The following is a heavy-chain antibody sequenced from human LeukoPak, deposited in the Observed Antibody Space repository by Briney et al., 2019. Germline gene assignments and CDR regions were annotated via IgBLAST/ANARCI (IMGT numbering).Heavy chain of an antibody. CDR2: SYYSGST. Sequence: AETLSLTCTVSGGSISSSTYYWGWIRRPPGKGLEWIGSSYYSGSTYYNPSLKSRVTVSVDTSKNQFSLNLSSVTAADTAVYYCVRGSTLRHYQYWGQGTLVTVSS. V-gene: IGHV4-39*01. J-gene: IGHJ4*02. CDR3: VRGSTLRHYQY. CDR1: GGSISSSTYY. D-gene: IGHD3-16*01.